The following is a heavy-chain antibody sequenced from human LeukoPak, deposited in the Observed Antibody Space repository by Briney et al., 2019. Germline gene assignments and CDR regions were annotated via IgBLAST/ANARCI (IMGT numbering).Heavy chain of an antibody. D-gene: IGHD2/OR15-2a*01. V-gene: IGHV4-34*01. CDR3: AGHHPRNTVDF. Sequence: SETLSLTCAVYGGSFSGYYWSWIRQPPGKGLEWIGEINHSGSTNYNPSLKGRVTISLDTSKNQFSLKLSSVTAADTAVYYCAGHHPRNTVDFWGQGTLVTVSS. J-gene: IGHJ4*02. CDR2: INHSGST. CDR1: GGSFSGYY.